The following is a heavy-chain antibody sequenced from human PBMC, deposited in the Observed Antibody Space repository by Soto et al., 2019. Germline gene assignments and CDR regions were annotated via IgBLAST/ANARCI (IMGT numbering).Heavy chain of an antibody. CDR1: GFTFSSYA. Sequence: GGSLRLSCAASGFTFSSYAMHWVRQAPGKGLEWVAVISYDGSNKYYADSVKGRFTISRDNSKNTLYLQMSSLRAEDTAVYYCARALFLSNWFDPWGQGTLVTVSS. CDR2: ISYDGSNK. J-gene: IGHJ5*02. CDR3: ARALFLSNWFDP. V-gene: IGHV3-30-3*01.